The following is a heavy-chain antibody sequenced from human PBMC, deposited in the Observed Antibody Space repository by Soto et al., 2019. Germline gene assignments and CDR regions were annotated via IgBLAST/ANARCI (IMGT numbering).Heavy chain of an antibody. CDR1: GFIFTRYS. CDR3: ARESEDLTSNFDY. V-gene: IGHV3-21*06. J-gene: IGHJ4*02. Sequence: VGSLRLSCAASGFIFTRYSMNWVRQAPGKGLEWVSSISSTTNYIYYGDSMKGRFTISRDNAKNSLYLEMNSLRAEDTAVYYCARESEDLTSNFDYWGQGTLVTVSS. CDR2: ISSTTNYI.